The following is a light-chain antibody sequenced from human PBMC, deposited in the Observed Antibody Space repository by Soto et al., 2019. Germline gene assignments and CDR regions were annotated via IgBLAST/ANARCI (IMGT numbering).Light chain of an antibody. J-gene: IGKJ4*01. CDR3: QQYAYSSPT. Sequence: IVLTQSPGTLSLSPGETATLSCRASHSVNSRFLAWYHHRPGQSPRLLLFGASRRATGIPERFSGDGSGTDFTLAIRRLEPDDFAIYDCQQYAYSSPTFGGGTKVEIK. CDR2: GAS. CDR1: HSVNSRF. V-gene: IGKV3-20*01.